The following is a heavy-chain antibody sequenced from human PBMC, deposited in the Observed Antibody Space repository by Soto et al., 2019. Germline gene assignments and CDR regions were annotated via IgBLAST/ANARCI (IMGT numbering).Heavy chain of an antibody. V-gene: IGHV3-48*01. CDR3: ARDWYSSSWYVLYNWFDP. CDR2: ISSSSSTI. J-gene: IGHJ5*02. CDR1: GFTFSSYS. D-gene: IGHD6-13*01. Sequence: GGSLRLSCAASGFTFSSYSMNWVRQAPGKGLEWVSYISSSSSTIYYADSVKGRFTISRDNAKNSLYLQMNSLRAEDTAVYYCARDWYSSSWYVLYNWFDPWGQGTLVTVSS.